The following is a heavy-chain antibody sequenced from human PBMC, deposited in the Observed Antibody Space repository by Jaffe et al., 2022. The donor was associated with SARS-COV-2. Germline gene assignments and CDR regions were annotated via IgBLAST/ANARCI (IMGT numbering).Heavy chain of an antibody. V-gene: IGHV4-34*01. CDR1: GGSFSGYY. CDR2: INHSGST. Sequence: QVQLQQWGAGLLKPSETLSLTCAVYGGSFSGYYWSWIRQPPGKGLEWIGEINHSGSTNYNPSLKSRVTISVDTSKNQFSLKLSSVTAADTAVYYCARASGYSYGLIDYWGQGTLVTVSS. CDR3: ARASGYSYGLIDY. D-gene: IGHD5-18*01. J-gene: IGHJ4*02.